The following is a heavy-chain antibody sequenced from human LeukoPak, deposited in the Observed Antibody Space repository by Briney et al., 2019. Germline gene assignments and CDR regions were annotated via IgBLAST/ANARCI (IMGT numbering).Heavy chain of an antibody. D-gene: IGHD3-10*01. CDR2: IKSKTDGGTT. CDR3: TTMGYVVRGVILYYYYYMDV. V-gene: IGHV3-15*01. J-gene: IGHJ6*03. CDR1: GFTFSNAW. Sequence: GGSLRLSCAASGFTFSNAWMSWVRQAPGKGLKWVGRIKSKTDGGTTDYAAPVKGRFTISRDDSKNTLYLQMNSLKTEDTAVYYCTTMGYVVRGVILYYYYYMDVWGKGTTVTVSS.